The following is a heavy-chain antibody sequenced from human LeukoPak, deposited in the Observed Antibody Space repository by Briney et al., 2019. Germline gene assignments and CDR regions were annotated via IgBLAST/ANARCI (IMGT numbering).Heavy chain of an antibody. Sequence: ASVKVSCKASGYTSSSYGISWVRQAPGQGLEWMGWISAYNGNTNYAQKLQGRVTMTTDTSTSTAYMELRSLRSDDTAVYYCARGIAAAGHFDYWGQGTLVTVSS. V-gene: IGHV1-18*01. CDR1: GYTSSSYG. J-gene: IGHJ4*02. CDR3: ARGIAAAGHFDY. D-gene: IGHD6-13*01. CDR2: ISAYNGNT.